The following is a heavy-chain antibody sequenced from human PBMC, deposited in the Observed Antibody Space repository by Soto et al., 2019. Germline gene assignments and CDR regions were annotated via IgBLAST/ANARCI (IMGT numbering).Heavy chain of an antibody. CDR1: GFSLSTSGVG. D-gene: IGHD1-1*01. V-gene: IGHV2-5*02. Sequence: QITLKESGPTLVKPTQTLTLTCTFSGFSLSTSGVGVGWIRQPPGKALEWLALIYWDDDKRYSPSLKSRLTIPKDTSKNQVVLTMTNMDPVDTATYYCARGSNWNPPLNLDDWGQGTLVTVSS. CDR2: IYWDDDK. CDR3: ARGSNWNPPLNLDD. J-gene: IGHJ4*02.